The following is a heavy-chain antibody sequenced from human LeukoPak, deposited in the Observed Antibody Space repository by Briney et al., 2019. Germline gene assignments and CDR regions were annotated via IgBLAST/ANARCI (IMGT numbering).Heavy chain of an antibody. CDR1: GSTFRNYA. CDR2: MSYHGIDK. J-gene: IGHJ4*02. Sequence: GGSLRLSCAASGSTFRNYAMHGVRQAPGKGRAWVAGMSYHGIDKYYADSVKGRFTISRDNSKNTLFLQINSLRAEDSAMYYCTRDYCGHDCHLYYFDYWGEGTLVTVSS. V-gene: IGHV3-30-3*01. D-gene: IGHD2-21*02. CDR3: TRDYCGHDCHLYYFDY.